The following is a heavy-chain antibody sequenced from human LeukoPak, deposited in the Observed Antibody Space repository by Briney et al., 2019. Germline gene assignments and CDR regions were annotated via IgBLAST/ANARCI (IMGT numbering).Heavy chain of an antibody. CDR3: ARDSTYYYDSGSSGPHYFDN. CDR1: GFSFSDSV. J-gene: IGHJ4*02. CDR2: ISGDAGVT. Sequence: GGSLRLSCVASGFSFSDSVMSWVRQAPGKGLEWVSAISGDAGVTYYAASVKGRFTISRDNSKNTLYLQLNSLRAEDTAVYYCARDSTYYYDSGSSGPHYFDNWGQGTLVTVSS. D-gene: IGHD3-10*01. V-gene: IGHV3-23*01.